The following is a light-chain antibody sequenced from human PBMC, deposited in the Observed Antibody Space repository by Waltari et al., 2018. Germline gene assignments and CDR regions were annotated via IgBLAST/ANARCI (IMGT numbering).Light chain of an antibody. J-gene: IGLJ3*02. Sequence: QSALTQPRSVSGSPGQSVTISCTGTSSDVGNHNYVSWYTPYPGKAPKLMIADVYKRPSGVPDRFSGSKSGNTASLTISGLQTEDEADYYCCSYAGTYRWVFGGGTKLTVL. CDR1: SSDVGNHNY. CDR2: DVY. V-gene: IGLV2-11*01. CDR3: CSYAGTYRWV.